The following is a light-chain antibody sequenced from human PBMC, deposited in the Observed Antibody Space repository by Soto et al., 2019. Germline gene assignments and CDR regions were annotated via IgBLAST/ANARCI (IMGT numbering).Light chain of an antibody. CDR3: QKFNTDPLT. V-gene: IGKV1-27*01. CDR2: SAS. Sequence: DIQMTQSPSSLSASVGDRDTITCRARQDISVYLAWYQQKPGTVPKLLIYSASTVQSGVPSRFSGSGSGTDFTLTISSLQPEDVATYYCQKFNTDPLTFGQGTRLQI. J-gene: IGKJ5*01. CDR1: QDISVY.